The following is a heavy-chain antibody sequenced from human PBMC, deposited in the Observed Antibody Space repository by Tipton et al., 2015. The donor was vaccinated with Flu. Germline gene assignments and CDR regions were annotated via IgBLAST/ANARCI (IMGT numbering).Heavy chain of an antibody. J-gene: IGHJ4*02. V-gene: IGHV4-61*10. D-gene: IGHD2-8*02. Sequence: TLSLTCTVSGDSISRGSYYYNWIRQPAGEGLEWIATIHRYGTTYYNPSLKSRVAISPDTSKNQFSLELSSVTAADTAVYYCARGYCTDHVCFFDLWGQGTQVTVSS. CDR2: IHRYGTT. CDR3: ARGYCTDHVCFFDL. CDR1: GDSISRGSYY.